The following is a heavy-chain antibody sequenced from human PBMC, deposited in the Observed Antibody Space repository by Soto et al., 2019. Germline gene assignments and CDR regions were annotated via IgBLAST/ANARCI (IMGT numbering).Heavy chain of an antibody. CDR3: AREVFGGWYGEEGGVFVY. V-gene: IGHV1-69*08. Sequence: QVQLVQSGAEVKKPGSSVKVSCKASGGTFSSYTISWVRQAPGQGLEWMGRIIPILGIANYAQKFQGRVTITADKSTSTACMELSSLRSEDTAVYYCAREVFGGWYGEEGGVFVYWGQGTLVTVSS. D-gene: IGHD6-19*01. J-gene: IGHJ4*02. CDR1: GGTFSSYT. CDR2: IIPILGIA.